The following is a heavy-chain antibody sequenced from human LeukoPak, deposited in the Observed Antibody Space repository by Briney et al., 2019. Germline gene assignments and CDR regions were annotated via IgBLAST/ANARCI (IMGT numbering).Heavy chain of an antibody. Sequence: QPGRSLRLSCAASGFTFSDHYMDWVRQAPGKGLEWVSAISGSGGSTYYADSVKGRFTISRDNSKNTLYLQMNSLRAEDTAVYYCAKSRAAAGSRFDPWGQGTLVTVSS. D-gene: IGHD6-13*01. J-gene: IGHJ5*02. CDR3: AKSRAAAGSRFDP. V-gene: IGHV3-23*01. CDR2: ISGSGGST. CDR1: GFTFSDHY.